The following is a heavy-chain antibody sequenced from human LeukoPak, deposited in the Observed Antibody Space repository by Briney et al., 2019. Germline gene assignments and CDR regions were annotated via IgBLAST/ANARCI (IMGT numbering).Heavy chain of an antibody. CDR2: IHYSGST. D-gene: IGHD1-1*01. V-gene: IGHV4-39*07. J-gene: IGHJ4*02. CDR1: GGSISCSSYY. CDR3: ARDRTPAESPNEHDY. Sequence: SETLSLTCTVSGGSISCSSYYWGWIRQPPGKGLEWIGSIHYSGSTYYNPSLKSRVTISVDTSKNQFSLKLSSVTAADTAVYYCARDRTPAESPNEHDYWGQGTLVTVSS.